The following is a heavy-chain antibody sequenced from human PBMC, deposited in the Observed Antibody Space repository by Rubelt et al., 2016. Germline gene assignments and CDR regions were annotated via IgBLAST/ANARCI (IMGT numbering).Heavy chain of an antibody. Sequence: QVQLVQSGAEVKKPGSSVKVSCKASGGTFSSYAISWVRQAPGQGLEWMGGIIPIFGTANYAQKFQGRVTITADKSPSTAYMELSSLGPEDTAVYYCARDLVGVVITTHDAFDIWGQGTMVTVSS. CDR1: GGTFSSYA. V-gene: IGHV1-69*06. J-gene: IGHJ3*02. D-gene: IGHD3-22*01. CDR3: ARDLVGVVITTHDAFDI. CDR2: IIPIFGTA.